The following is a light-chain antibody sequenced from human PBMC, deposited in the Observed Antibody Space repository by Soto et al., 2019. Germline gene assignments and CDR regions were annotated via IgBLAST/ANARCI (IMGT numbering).Light chain of an antibody. Sequence: QSVLTQPPSASGSPGQSVTISCTGTSSDVGGYNYVSWYQQHPGTAPKLMLYEVSKRPSGVPDRFSGSKSGNTASLTVSGLQAEDEADYYCSSYAGSNRVLGAGTKVTVL. CDR3: SSYAGSNRV. V-gene: IGLV2-8*01. J-gene: IGLJ1*01. CDR1: SSDVGGYNY. CDR2: EVS.